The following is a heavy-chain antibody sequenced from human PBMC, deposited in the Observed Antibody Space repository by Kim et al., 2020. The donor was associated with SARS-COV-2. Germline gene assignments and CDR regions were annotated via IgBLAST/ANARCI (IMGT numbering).Heavy chain of an antibody. J-gene: IGHJ4*02. Sequence: SETLSLTCTVSGGSISSYYWSWIRQPPGKGLEWIGYIYYSGSTNYNPSLKSRVTISVDTSKNQFSLKLSSVTAADTAVYYCARYERDGYGGNFDYWGQGTLVTVSS. V-gene: IGHV4-59*13. CDR2: IYYSGST. CDR3: ARYERDGYGGNFDY. CDR1: GGSISSYY. D-gene: IGHD5-12*01.